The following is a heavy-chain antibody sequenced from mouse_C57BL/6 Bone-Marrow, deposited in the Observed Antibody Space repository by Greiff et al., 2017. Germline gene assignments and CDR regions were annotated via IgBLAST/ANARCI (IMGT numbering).Heavy chain of an antibody. CDR3: ARDEGRGFAD. CDR1: GFTFSDFY. J-gene: IGHJ3*01. V-gene: IGHV7-1*01. CDR2: SRNKANDYTT. Sequence: EVKVVESGGGLVQSGRSLRLSCATSGFTFSDFYMEWVRQAPGKGLEWIAASRNKANDYTTEYSASVKGRFIVSRDTSQSIHYLQMNALRAEDTAIYYCARDEGRGFADWGQGTLVTVSA.